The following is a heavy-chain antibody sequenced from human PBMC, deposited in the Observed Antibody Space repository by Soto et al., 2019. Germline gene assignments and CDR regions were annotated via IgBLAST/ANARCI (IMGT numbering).Heavy chain of an antibody. CDR3: ARVGSVILTTRHNNWFDP. CDR1: GGSISSGDYY. V-gene: IGHV4-30-4*01. Sequence: PSETLSLTCTVSGGSISSGDYYWSWIRQPPGKGLEWIGYIYYSGSTYYNPSLKSRVTISVDTSKNQFSLKLSSVTAADTAVYYCARVGSVILTTRHNNWFDPWGQGTLVTVSS. J-gene: IGHJ5*02. D-gene: IGHD3-10*01. CDR2: IYYSGST.